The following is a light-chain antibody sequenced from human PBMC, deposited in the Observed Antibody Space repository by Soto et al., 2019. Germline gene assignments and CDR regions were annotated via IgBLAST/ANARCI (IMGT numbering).Light chain of an antibody. CDR1: QRVGTY. V-gene: IGKV3-11*01. J-gene: IGKJ5*01. CDR2: DAS. Sequence: EIVLTQSPATLSLSPGERATLSCRASQRVGTYLAWFQQKPGQAPRLLIYDASNRATGVPVRFSGSGSGTDFTLTIISLAHEDFEVYYCHQRFDSITFGQGTRLEIK. CDR3: HQRFDSIT.